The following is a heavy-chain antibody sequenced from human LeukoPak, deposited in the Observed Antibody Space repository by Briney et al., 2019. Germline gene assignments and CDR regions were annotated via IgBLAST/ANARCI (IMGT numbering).Heavy chain of an antibody. CDR3: ARQESYYYRSRDYPGAFDI. CDR2: IYFSGGT. Sequence: VKPSETLSLTCTVSGGSISSSDYYWGWIRQPPGKGLEWIGSIYFSGGTYYNPSLKSRVTISVDTSKNQFSLKLSSVTAADTAVYYCARQESYYYRSRDYPGAFDIWGQGTMVTVSS. CDR1: GGSISSSDYY. V-gene: IGHV4-39*01. J-gene: IGHJ3*02. D-gene: IGHD3-22*01.